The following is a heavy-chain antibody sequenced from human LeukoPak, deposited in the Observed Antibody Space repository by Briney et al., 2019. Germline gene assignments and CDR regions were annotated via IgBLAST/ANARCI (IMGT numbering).Heavy chain of an antibody. V-gene: IGHV3-23*01. D-gene: IGHD6-13*01. CDR2: ISGSGGST. CDR1: GFTFSSYA. J-gene: IGHJ4*02. CDR3: AKAVSWSTYYFDY. Sequence: GGSLRLSCAASGFTFSSYAMSWVRQAPGKGLGWVSAISGSGGSTYYADSVKGRFTISRDNSKNTLYLQMNSLRAEDTAVYYCAKAVSWSTYYFDYWGQGTLVTVSS.